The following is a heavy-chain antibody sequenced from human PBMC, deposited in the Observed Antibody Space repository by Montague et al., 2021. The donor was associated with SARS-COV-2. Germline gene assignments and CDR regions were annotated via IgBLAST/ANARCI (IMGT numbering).Heavy chain of an antibody. J-gene: IGHJ5*02. CDR1: GGSIRSYF. V-gene: IGHV4-59*12. Sequence: SETLSLTCTVSGGSIRSYFCSWIRQPPGKGLEWIGYIYYTGSTNYNPSLKSRVTMSISMSENQFSLKLNSVTAADTAVYYCARAIGAPESWFDPWGQGTLVTVSS. D-gene: IGHD3-16*01. CDR2: IYYTGST. CDR3: ARAIGAPESWFDP.